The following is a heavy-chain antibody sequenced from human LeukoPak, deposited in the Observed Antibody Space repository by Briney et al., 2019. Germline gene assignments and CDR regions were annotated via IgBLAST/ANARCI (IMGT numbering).Heavy chain of an antibody. V-gene: IGHV3-30*04. J-gene: IGHJ5*02. D-gene: IGHD3-22*01. CDR3: ARDKPNYYDSNNYYWANNWFDP. CDR2: MSYDGSGK. CDR1: RFTFSNYT. Sequence: GXSLRLSCAASRFTFSNYTMHWVRQAPGKGLEWVAVMSYDGSGKYYADSVKGRFTISRDNSKNTLFLQMNSLRAEDTAVYYCARDKPNYYDSNNYYWANNWFDPWGQGTLVTVSS.